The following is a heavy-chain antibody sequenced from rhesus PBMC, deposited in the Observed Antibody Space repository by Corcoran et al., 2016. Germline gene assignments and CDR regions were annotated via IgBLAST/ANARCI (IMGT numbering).Heavy chain of an antibody. CDR3: AKVGDWADYYVDY. D-gene: IGHD3-34*01. J-gene: IGHJ4*01. Sequence: EVQLVESGGGLVQPGGSLRLSCSASGFTFSSYGMSWVRQASGKGREWVLYISNGGGSTYYADSVKSRFAISRDHSKSTLSLQMNGLRAEDTAVYYWAKVGDWADYYVDYWGQGVLVTVSS. CDR1: GFTFSSYG. V-gene: IGHV3S5*01. CDR2: ISNGGGST.